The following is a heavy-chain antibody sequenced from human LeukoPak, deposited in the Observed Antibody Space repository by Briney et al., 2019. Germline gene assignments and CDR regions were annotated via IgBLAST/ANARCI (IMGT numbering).Heavy chain of an antibody. V-gene: IGHV3-7*04. Sequence: PGGSLRLSCAASGFTFSSYSMNWVRQAPGKGLEWVANIKQDGSEKYYVDSVKGRFTISRDNAKNSLYLQMNSLRTEDTAVYYCARGNWNDDFDYWGQGTLVTVSS. J-gene: IGHJ4*02. D-gene: IGHD1-1*01. CDR3: ARGNWNDDFDY. CDR2: IKQDGSEK. CDR1: GFTFSSYS.